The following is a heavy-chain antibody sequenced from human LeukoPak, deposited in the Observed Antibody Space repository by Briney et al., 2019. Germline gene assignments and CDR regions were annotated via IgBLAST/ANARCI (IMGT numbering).Heavy chain of an antibody. CDR1: GFTFSSYA. Sequence: GGSLRLSCAASGFTFSSYAMHWVRQAPGKGLEWVAVISYDGSNKYYADSVKGRFTISRDNSKNTLYLQMNSLRAEDTAVYYCAKDLSSGWYLGGHDAFDIWGQGTMVTVSS. D-gene: IGHD6-19*01. V-gene: IGHV3-30*04. CDR3: AKDLSSGWYLGGHDAFDI. CDR2: ISYDGSNK. J-gene: IGHJ3*02.